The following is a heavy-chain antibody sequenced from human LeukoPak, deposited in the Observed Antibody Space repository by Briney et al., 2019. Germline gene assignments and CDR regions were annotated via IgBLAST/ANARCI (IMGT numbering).Heavy chain of an antibody. Sequence: GGSLRLSCAASGFTFSSYSMNWVRQAPGKGLEWVSSIRSRSSYIYYADSVKGRFTISRDNAKNSLYLQMNSLRAEDTAVYYCARLYCSGGSCYYYYYYYYMDVWGKGTTVTVSS. CDR2: IRSRSSYI. J-gene: IGHJ6*03. D-gene: IGHD2-15*01. CDR1: GFTFSSYS. CDR3: ARLYCSGGSCYYYYYYYYMDV. V-gene: IGHV3-21*01.